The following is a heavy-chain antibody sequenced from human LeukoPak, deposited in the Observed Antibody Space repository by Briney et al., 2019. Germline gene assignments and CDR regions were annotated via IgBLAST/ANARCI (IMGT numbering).Heavy chain of an antibody. V-gene: IGHV1-8*03. Sequence: GASVKVSCKASGYTFTSYDINWVRQAPGQGLEWMGWMNPNSGNTCYAQKFQGRVTITRNTSISTAYMELSSLRSEDTAVYYCAVIVGAKVVDYWGQGTLVTVSS. CDR2: MNPNSGNT. CDR3: AVIVGAKVVDY. J-gene: IGHJ4*02. CDR1: GYTFTSYD. D-gene: IGHD1-26*01.